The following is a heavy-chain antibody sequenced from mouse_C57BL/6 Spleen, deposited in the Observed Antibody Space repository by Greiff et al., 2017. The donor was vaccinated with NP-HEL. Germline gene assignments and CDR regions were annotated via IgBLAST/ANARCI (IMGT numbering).Heavy chain of an antibody. D-gene: IGHD1-1*01. CDR2: IYPGDGDT. J-gene: IGHJ2*01. CDR3: AVYYGSSPYYFDY. V-gene: IGHV1-82*01. Sequence: QVQLKQSGPELVKPGASVKISCKASGYAFSSSWMNWVKQRPGKGLEWIGRIYPGDGDTNYNGKFKGKATLTADKSSSTAYMQLSSLTSEDSAVYFCAVYYGSSPYYFDYWGQGTTLTVSS. CDR1: GYAFSSSW.